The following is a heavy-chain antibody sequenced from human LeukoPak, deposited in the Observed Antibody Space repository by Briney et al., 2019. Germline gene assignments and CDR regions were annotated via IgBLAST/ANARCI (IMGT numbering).Heavy chain of an antibody. D-gene: IGHD2-15*01. V-gene: IGHV1-2*02. CDR3: ARDHYCSGGSCYWRFDY. CDR2: INPNSGGT. J-gene: IGHJ4*02. CDR1: GYTFTGYY. Sequence: ASVKVSCKASGYTFTGYYMHWVRQAPGQGLEWMGCINPNSGGTNYAQKFQGRVTMTRDTSISTAYMELSRLRSDDTAVYYCARDHYCSGGSCYWRFDYWGQGTLVTVSS.